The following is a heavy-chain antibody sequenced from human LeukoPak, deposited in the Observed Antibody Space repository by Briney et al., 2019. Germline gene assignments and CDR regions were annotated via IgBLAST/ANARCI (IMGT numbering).Heavy chain of an antibody. CDR2: ISGSGGGT. D-gene: IGHD1-26*01. V-gene: IGHV3-23*01. CDR3: ARVWWEVIDN. J-gene: IGHJ4*02. CDR1: GFTFTSYA. Sequence: PGGSLRLSCAASGFTFTSYAMSWVRQAQGNGLEWVSSISGSGGGTFYADSVKGRFTISRDNSKNTLYLQMNSLRVEDTALYYCARVWWEVIDNWGQGTLVTVSS.